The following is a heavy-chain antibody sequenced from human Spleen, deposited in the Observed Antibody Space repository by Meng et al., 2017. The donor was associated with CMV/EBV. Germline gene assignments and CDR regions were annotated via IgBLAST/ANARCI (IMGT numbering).Heavy chain of an antibody. CDR2: IKNKVDGGTT. D-gene: IGHD4-17*01. CDR3: ITWTPVTY. J-gene: IGHJ4*02. V-gene: IGHV3-15*01. Sequence: GGSLRLSCAASGFIFSKAWMTWVRQAPGKGLEWVGRIKNKVDGGTTDYAAPVKGRFSISRDDSKNTLYLQMNSLKTDDTAIYYCITWTPVTYWGQGTLVTVS. CDR1: GFIFSKAW.